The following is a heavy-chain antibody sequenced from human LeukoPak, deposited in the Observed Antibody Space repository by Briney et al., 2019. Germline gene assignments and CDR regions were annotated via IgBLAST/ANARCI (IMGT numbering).Heavy chain of an antibody. CDR3: AKAAYGSGSRGYYFDY. D-gene: IGHD3-10*01. Sequence: PGGSLRLSCAASGFTFSSYAMSWVRQAPGKGLEWVSAISGSGGSTYYADSVKGRFTIPRDNSKNTLYLQMNSLRAEDTAVYYCAKAAYGSGSRGYYFDYWGQGALVTVSS. V-gene: IGHV3-23*01. CDR2: ISGSGGST. CDR1: GFTFSSYA. J-gene: IGHJ4*02.